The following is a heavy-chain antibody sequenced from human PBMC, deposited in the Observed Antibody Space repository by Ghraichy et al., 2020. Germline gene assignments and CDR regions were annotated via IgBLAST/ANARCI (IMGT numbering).Heavy chain of an antibody. CDR1: CGSISSSSYY. V-gene: IGHV4-39*01. D-gene: IGHD5-12*01. CDR2: IYYSGST. Sequence: SETLSLTCTVSCGSISSSSYYWGWIRQPPGKGLEWIGSIYYSGSTYYNPSLKSRVTISVDTSKNQFSLKLSSVTAADTAVYYCARRSIVATTWDYWGQGTLVTVSS. J-gene: IGHJ4*02. CDR3: ARRSIVATTWDY.